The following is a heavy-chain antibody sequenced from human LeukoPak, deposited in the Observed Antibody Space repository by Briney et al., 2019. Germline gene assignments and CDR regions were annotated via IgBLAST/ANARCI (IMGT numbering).Heavy chain of an antibody. CDR1: GYTFTGYY. Sequence: GASVKVSCKASGYTFTGYYMHWVRQAPGQGLEWMGWINPNSGGTNYAQKFQGRVTMTRDTSISTAYMELSRLRSDDTAVYYCATVDPTTYRNSSGWYWEAYWGQGTLVTVSS. CDR2: INPNSGGT. D-gene: IGHD6-19*01. V-gene: IGHV1-2*02. CDR3: ATVDPTTYRNSSGWYWEAY. J-gene: IGHJ4*02.